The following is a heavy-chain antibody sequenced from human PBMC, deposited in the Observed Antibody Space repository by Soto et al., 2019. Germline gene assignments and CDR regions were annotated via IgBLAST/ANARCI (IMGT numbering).Heavy chain of an antibody. CDR2: MNPNGGNT. J-gene: IGHJ2*01. V-gene: IGHV1-8*01. CDR3: SRRMTRSICCFDH. CDR1: GYTFNAYD. Sequence: QVQLLQSGAAVKKPGASVRVSCRASGYTFNAYDINWVRRAPGQGLEWMGWMNPNGGNTAYARKCHDIITLTMSVSAWIAAMQLRSLAPELTCVSYGSRRMTRSICCFDHWGSGTLVTVSS. D-gene: IGHD6-6*01.